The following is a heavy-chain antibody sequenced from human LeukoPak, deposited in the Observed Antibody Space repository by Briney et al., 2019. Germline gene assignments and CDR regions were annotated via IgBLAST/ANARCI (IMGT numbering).Heavy chain of an antibody. D-gene: IGHD1-26*01. J-gene: IGHJ4*02. Sequence: GTSVKVSCKASGFTFTSSAMQWVRQARGQRLEWIGWIVVGSGNTNYARKFQERVTITRDTSTSTAYMELSSLRSEDTAVYYCAAVMGGSYPFDYWGQGTLVTVSS. CDR3: AAVMGGSYPFDY. CDR2: IVVGSGNT. CDR1: GFTFTSSA. V-gene: IGHV1-58*02.